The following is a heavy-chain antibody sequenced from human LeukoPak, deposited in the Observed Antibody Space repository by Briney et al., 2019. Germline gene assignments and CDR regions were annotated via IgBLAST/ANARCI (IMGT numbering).Heavy chain of an antibody. D-gene: IGHD5-24*01. CDR3: ARGATISETGYFEF. J-gene: IGHJ4*03. CDR2: IDHRGDT. Sequence: SETLSLTCAVYGGSFSRYYWRWIRQSPGKGLEWIAEIDHRGDTNSNPSVKSRVTISVDTFKNQFSLKVRSLSSSVTAVYYCARGATISETGYFEFWGQGSLVTVSS. CDR1: GGSFSRYY. V-gene: IGHV4-34*01.